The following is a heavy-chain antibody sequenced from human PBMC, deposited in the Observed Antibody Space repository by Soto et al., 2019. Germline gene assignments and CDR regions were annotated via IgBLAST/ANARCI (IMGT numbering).Heavy chain of an antibody. D-gene: IGHD6-13*01. CDR2: INHSGST. J-gene: IGHJ3*02. Sequence: LSLTCAVYGGSFSSYYWSWLRQPPGKGLEWNGEINHSGSTNYNPSLKSRVTISVDTSKNQFSLKLSSVTAADTAVYYCARVIPVYSSSCPRTVHRAFDIWGQGTMVTVSS. CDR1: GGSFSSYY. V-gene: IGHV4-34*01. CDR3: ARVIPVYSSSCPRTVHRAFDI.